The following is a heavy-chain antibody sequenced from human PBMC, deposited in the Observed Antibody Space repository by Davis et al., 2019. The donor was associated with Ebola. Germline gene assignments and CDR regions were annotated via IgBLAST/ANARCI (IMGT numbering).Heavy chain of an antibody. CDR2: INTNAGNP. D-gene: IGHD3-3*01. CDR3: ARDYWSGYSSNGLDV. Sequence: AASVKVSCKASGGTFSNYAIHWVRQAPGQGLEWMGWINTNAGNPTYGQGLTGRFVFSLDTSVSTAYLQISGLTVEDTAVYYCARDYWSGYSSNGLDVWGQGTTVTVSS. CDR1: GGTFSNYA. V-gene: IGHV7-4-1*02. J-gene: IGHJ6*02.